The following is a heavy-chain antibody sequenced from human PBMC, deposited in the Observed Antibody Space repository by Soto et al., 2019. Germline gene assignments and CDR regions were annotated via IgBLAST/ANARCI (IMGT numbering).Heavy chain of an antibody. CDR1: GGSISSGGYY. CDR2: IYYSGST. V-gene: IGHV4-31*03. CDR3: ARVSRYYDILTGRRRGNWFDP. J-gene: IGHJ5*02. D-gene: IGHD3-9*01. Sequence: PSDTLSITCTVSGGSISSGGYYWRWIRQHPGKGLEWIGYIYYSGSTYYNPSLKSRVTISVDTSKNQFSLKLSSVTAADTAVYYCARVSRYYDILTGRRRGNWFDPWGQGTLVTV.